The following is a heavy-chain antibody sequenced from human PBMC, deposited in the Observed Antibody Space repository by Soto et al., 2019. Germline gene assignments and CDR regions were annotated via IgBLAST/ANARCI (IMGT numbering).Heavy chain of an antibody. J-gene: IGHJ4*02. V-gene: IGHV3-72*01. CDR3: TRSYLVRGTEEPHFDY. CDR1: GFIFSDHY. Sequence: VQLVESGGGLVQPGGSLRLSCAASGFIFSDHYMDWVRQAPGKGLEWVGRIKNKANSYTTAYAASVKGRFTTSRDDSNNSLYLQKNSLKTEDTAVYYCTRSYLVRGTEEPHFDYWGQGTLLTVSS. CDR2: IKNKANSYTT. D-gene: IGHD1-26*01.